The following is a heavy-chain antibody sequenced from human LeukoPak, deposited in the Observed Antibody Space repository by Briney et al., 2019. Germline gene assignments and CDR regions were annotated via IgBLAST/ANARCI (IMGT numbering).Heavy chain of an antibody. CDR1: GFTFGMYA. CDR3: ATPMVRGLMPYYYYAMDV. V-gene: IGHV3-23*01. J-gene: IGHJ6*02. Sequence: GGSLRLSCAASGFTFGMYAMTWVRQAPGKGLEWVSSISGGVGSTYYADSVKGRFTISRDNSKNTVYLQLNSLRADDTAVFYCATPMVRGLMPYYYYAMDVWGQGTPVTVSS. CDR2: ISGGVGST. D-gene: IGHD3-10*01.